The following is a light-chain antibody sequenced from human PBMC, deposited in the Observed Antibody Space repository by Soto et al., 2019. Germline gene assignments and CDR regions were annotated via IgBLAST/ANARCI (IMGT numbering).Light chain of an antibody. J-gene: IGKJ5*01. CDR3: QQYNKWPIT. CDR1: QSVSSN. V-gene: IGKV3-15*01. CDR2: GAS. Sequence: EIVMTQSPATLSVSPGERATLSCRASQSVSSNLAWYQQKPGQAPRLLIYGASTGATGFPARFSGSGSGTEFTLTISNLQSEDFAVYYCQQYNKWPITFGQGTRLEIK.